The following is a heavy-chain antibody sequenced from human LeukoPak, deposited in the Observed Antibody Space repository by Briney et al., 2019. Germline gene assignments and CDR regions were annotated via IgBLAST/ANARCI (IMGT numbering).Heavy chain of an antibody. D-gene: IGHD6-13*01. J-gene: IGHJ6*02. Sequence: ASVKVSCKASGYTFTSYGISWVRQAPGQGLEWMGWISAYNGNTNYAQKLQGRVTMTTDTSTSTAYMELRSLRSDDTAVYYCARQRYSSSWYGGNYYYYGTDVWGQGTTVTVSS. CDR2: ISAYNGNT. CDR1: GYTFTSYG. V-gene: IGHV1-18*01. CDR3: ARQRYSSSWYGGNYYYYGTDV.